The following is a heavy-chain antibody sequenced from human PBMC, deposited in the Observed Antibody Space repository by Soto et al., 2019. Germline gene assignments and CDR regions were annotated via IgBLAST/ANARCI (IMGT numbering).Heavy chain of an antibody. CDR1: GYTFTSYD. J-gene: IGHJ5*02. D-gene: IGHD6-19*01. V-gene: IGHV1-8*01. CDR3: ARGRTVAGTGWFDP. CDR2: MNPNSGNT. Sequence: GASVKVSCKASGYTFTSYDINWVRQATGQGLEWMGWMNPNSGNTGYAQKFQGRVTMTRNTSISTAYMELSSLRSEDTAVYYCARGRTVAGTGWFDPWGRGTLVTVSS.